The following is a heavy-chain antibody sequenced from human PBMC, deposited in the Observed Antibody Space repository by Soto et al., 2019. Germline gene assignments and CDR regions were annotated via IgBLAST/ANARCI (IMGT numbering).Heavy chain of an antibody. J-gene: IGHJ5*02. Sequence: GGSLRLSCAASGFTFSNYGMHWVRQTPGKGLEWVAVISYDGSHQFYTDSVKGRFTISRDNSKNTLYLQMNSLKTEDTAMYYCAKDPKCCTIGSHFLDNWLDPWGQGTLVTVSS. CDR1: GFTFSNYG. V-gene: IGHV3-30*18. CDR2: ISYDGSHQ. CDR3: AKDPKCCTIGSHFLDNWLDP. D-gene: IGHD2-8*01.